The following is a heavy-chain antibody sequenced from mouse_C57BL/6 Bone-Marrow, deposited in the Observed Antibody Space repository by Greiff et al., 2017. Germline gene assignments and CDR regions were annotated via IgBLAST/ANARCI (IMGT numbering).Heavy chain of an antibody. J-gene: IGHJ1*03. Sequence: EVMLVESGGGLVQPGGSLKLSCAASGFTFSDYYMYWVRQTPEKRLEWVAYISNGGGSTYYPDTVKGRFTISRDNAKNTLYLQMSRLKSEDTAMYDCARQDDYDGYFDVWGTGTTVTVSS. D-gene: IGHD2-4*01. CDR2: ISNGGGST. CDR3: ARQDDYDGYFDV. V-gene: IGHV5-12*01. CDR1: GFTFSDYY.